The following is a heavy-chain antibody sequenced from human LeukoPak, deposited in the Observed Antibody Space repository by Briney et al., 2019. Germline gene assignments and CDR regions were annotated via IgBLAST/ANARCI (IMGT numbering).Heavy chain of an antibody. D-gene: IGHD5-12*01. Sequence: GGSLRLSCAASGFTFSSSVMSWVRQAPGKGPEWVSTIDGSGTGTFYALSFNGRFIISRDNSMNTLYLQMDGLRAEDTAVYYCARDRGGYSTDLDWWGQGALVTVSS. CDR2: IDGSGTGT. CDR3: ARDRGGYSTDLDW. CDR1: GFTFSSSV. J-gene: IGHJ4*02. V-gene: IGHV3-23*01.